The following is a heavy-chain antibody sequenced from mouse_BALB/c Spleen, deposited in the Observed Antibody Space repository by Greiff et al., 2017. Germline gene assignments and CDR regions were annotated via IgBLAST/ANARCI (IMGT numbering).Heavy chain of an antibody. J-gene: IGHJ3*01. CDR2: INPSNGGT. CDR1: GYTFTSYY. V-gene: IGHV1S81*02. Sequence: QVQLQQSGAELVKPGASVKLSCKASGYTFTSYYMYWVKQRPGQGLEWIGGINPSNGGTNFNEKFKSKATLTVDKSSSTAYMQLSSLTSEDSAVYYCTSSSYPWFAYWGQGTLVTVSA. CDR3: TSSSYPWFAY. D-gene: IGHD1-1*01.